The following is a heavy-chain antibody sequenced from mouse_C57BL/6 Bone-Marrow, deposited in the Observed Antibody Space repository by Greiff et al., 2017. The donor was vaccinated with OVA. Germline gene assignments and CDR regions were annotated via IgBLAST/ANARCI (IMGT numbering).Heavy chain of an antibody. CDR3: VRQVAPAMDY. D-gene: IGHD1-1*01. Sequence: EVMLVESGGGLVQPKGSLKLSCAASGFSFNTYAMNWVRQAPGKGLEWVARIRSKSNNYATYYADSVKDRFTISRDDSESMLYLQMNNLKTEDTAMYYCVRQVAPAMDYWGQGTSVTVSS. CDR1: GFSFNTYA. V-gene: IGHV10-1*01. J-gene: IGHJ4*01. CDR2: IRSKSNNYAT.